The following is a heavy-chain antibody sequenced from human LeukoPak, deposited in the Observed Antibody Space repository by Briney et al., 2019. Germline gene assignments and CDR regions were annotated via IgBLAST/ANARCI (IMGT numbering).Heavy chain of an antibody. CDR2: IYHSGST. CDR1: GYSISSGYY. D-gene: IGHD3-3*01. CDR3: ASRQITIFGVVNDY. J-gene: IGHJ4*02. V-gene: IGHV4-38-2*02. Sequence: SETLSLTCTVSGYSISSGYYWGWIRQPPGKGLEWIGSIYHSGSTYYNPSLKSRVTISVDTSKNQFSLKLSSVTAADTAVYYCASRQITIFGVVNDYWGQGTLVTVSS.